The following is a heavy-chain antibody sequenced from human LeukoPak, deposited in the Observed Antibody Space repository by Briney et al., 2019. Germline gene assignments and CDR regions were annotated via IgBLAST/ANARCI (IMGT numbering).Heavy chain of an antibody. CDR3: ARANPPDYVWGSYRYLYFDY. J-gene: IGHJ4*02. CDR2: IYYSGST. D-gene: IGHD3-16*02. Sequence: PSQTLSLTCTVSGGSISSGGYYWSWIRQHPGKGLGWIGYIYYSGSTYYNPSLKSRVTISVDTSKNQFSLKLSSVTAADTAVYYCARANPPDYVWGSYRYLYFDYWGQGTLVTVSS. V-gene: IGHV4-31*03. CDR1: GGSISSGGYY.